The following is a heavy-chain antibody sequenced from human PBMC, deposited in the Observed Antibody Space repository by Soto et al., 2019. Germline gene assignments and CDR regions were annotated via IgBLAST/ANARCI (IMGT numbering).Heavy chain of an antibody. Sequence: PSETLSLTCAVSGGSISSGAYSWSWIRQPPGKGLEWVGYIYHSGNTYYNPSLKSRVTISVDRSKNHFSLKLNSVTAADTAVYFCAREGNLGRWIQPLDSWGQGTLVTVSS. CDR2: IYHSGNT. CDR1: GGSISSGAYS. J-gene: IGHJ4*02. V-gene: IGHV4-30-2*01. D-gene: IGHD2-2*03. CDR3: AREGNLGRWIQPLDS.